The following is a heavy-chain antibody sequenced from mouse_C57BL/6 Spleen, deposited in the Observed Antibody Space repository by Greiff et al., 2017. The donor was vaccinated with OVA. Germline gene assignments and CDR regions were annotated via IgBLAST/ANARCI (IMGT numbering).Heavy chain of an antibody. D-gene: IGHD1-1*01. CDR3: ARPTVVARDWYFDV. V-gene: IGHV5-17*01. Sequence: EVKLVESGGGLVKPGGSLKLSCAASGFTFSDYGMHWVRQAPEKGLEWVAYISSGSSTIYYADTVKGRFTISRDNATNTLFLQMTSLRSEDTAMYYCARPTVVARDWYFDVWGTGTTVTVSS. CDR1: GFTFSDYG. CDR2: ISSGSSTI. J-gene: IGHJ1*03.